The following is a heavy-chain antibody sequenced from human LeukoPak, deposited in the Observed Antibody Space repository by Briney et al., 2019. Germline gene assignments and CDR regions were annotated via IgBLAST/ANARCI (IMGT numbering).Heavy chain of an antibody. CDR2: IGYSAGDT. J-gene: IGHJ4*02. CDR3: AKDDDGHRHGVDH. V-gene: IGHV3-23*01. CDR1: GFTVSSYA. D-gene: IGHD4-17*01. Sequence: GGSLRLSCAASGFTVSSYAMTWVRQAPGKGLEWVSAIGYSAGDTYYADSAKGRFTISRDFSINTLYLQMTSLRADDTALYYCAKDDDGHRHGVDHWGQGTLVTVSS.